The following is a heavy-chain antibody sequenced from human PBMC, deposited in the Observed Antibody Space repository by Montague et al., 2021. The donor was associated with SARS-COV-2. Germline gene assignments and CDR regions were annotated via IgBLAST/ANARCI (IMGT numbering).Heavy chain of an antibody. CDR2: IYYSGST. CDR1: GGSISSGGYY. V-gene: IGHV4-31*03. J-gene: IGHJ4*02. D-gene: IGHD3-3*01. Sequence: TLSLTGTVSGGSISSGGYYWSWIRQHPGKGLEWIGYIYYSGSTYYNPSLKSRVTISVDTSKNQFSLKLSSVTAADTAVYYCARASGKKTIFGVVISYFDYWGQGTLVTVSS. CDR3: ARASGKKTIFGVVISYFDY.